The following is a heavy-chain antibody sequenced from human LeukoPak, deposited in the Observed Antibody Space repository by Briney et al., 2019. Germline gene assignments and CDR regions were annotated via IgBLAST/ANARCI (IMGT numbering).Heavy chain of an antibody. CDR1: GLTSRSYT. V-gene: IGHV3-48*04. D-gene: IGHD3-16*01. CDR2: ISSSSSTI. Sequence: GGSLRPSCAASGLTSRSYTMTRVRQAQGKGLEWVSYISSSSSTIYYADSVKGRFTISRDNAKNSLYLQMNSLRAEDTAVYYCARDSPFLGYWGQGTLVTVSS. CDR3: ARDSPFLGY. J-gene: IGHJ4*02.